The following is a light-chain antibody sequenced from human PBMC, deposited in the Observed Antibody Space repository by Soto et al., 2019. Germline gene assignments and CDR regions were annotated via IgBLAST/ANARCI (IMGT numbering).Light chain of an antibody. CDR3: QQLNSYPLT. CDR2: AAS. V-gene: IGKV1-9*01. Sequence: IQLTQSPSSLSASVGDRVTITCRASQGISSYLAWYQQKPGKAPKLLIYAASTLQSGVPPRFSGRGSGTDFTLTISSLQPEDFATYYCQQLNSYPLTFGGGTKVDIK. J-gene: IGKJ4*01. CDR1: QGISSY.